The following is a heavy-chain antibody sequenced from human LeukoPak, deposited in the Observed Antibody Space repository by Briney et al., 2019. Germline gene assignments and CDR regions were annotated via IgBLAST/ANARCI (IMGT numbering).Heavy chain of an antibody. CDR2: ICSSGTT. CDR3: ARDRGTDGSDQLDP. V-gene: IGHV4-4*07. D-gene: IGHD5-24*01. Sequence: SETLSLTCTVSGGSIRTYCWIWIRQADGKGLEWIGRICSSGTTIYNPSLKSRVIMSLDVSNNQFSLILTSVTAADTAVYYCARDRGTDGSDQLDPWGQGILVTVSS. CDR1: GGSIRTYC. J-gene: IGHJ5*02.